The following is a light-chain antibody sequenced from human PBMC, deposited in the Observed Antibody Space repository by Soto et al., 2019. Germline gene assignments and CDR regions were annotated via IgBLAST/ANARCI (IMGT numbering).Light chain of an antibody. CDR2: DAS. Sequence: DIQMTQSPSSLSASVGDRVTITCQSSQDINIYLDWFQQKPGKAPKLLIYDASNLQSGVPSRFSGSGSGTDFTLTISSLQPEDFATYYCQQSYSTPWTFGQGTKVDIK. CDR3: QQSYSTPWT. V-gene: IGKV1-39*01. J-gene: IGKJ1*01. CDR1: QDINIY.